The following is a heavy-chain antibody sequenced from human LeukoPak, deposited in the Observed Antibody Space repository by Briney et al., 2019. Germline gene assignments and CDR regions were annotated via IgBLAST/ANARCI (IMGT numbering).Heavy chain of an antibody. CDR1: GFTFSNYA. CDR3: AKLQDFYDNSGYSYFDN. V-gene: IGHV3-23*01. D-gene: IGHD3-22*01. CDR2: ITGNALNT. J-gene: IGHJ4*02. Sequence: GGSLRLSCAASGFTFSNYAMSWVRQAPGKGLEWVSSITGNALNTYQADFIKGRFTVSRDDSKNTLYLHLSSLRVEDTAVYYCAKLQDFYDNSGYSYFDNWGQGTLVTVSS.